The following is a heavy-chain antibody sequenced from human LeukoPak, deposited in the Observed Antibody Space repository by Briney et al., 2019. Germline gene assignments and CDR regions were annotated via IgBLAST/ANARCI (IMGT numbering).Heavy chain of an antibody. CDR2: ISTSSSYI. Sequence: PGGSLRLSCAASGFTFSSHNMNWVRQAPGKGLEWVSSISTSSSYIYYADSVKGRFTISRDNAKNSLYLQMNSLRAEDTAVYYCARGRRKAATGYYFDYWGQGTLVTVSS. CDR1: GFTFSSHN. D-gene: IGHD2-15*01. J-gene: IGHJ4*02. CDR3: ARGRRKAATGYYFDY. V-gene: IGHV3-21*01.